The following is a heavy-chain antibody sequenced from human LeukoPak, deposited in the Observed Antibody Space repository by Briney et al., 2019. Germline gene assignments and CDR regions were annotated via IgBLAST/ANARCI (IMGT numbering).Heavy chain of an antibody. Sequence: TSETLSLTCTLSGGSISSYYWSWIRQPPGKGREWIGYIYYSGSTNYNPSLRSRVTISVDTSKNQFSLKLSSVNAADTAVYYCARVGYFGLRAQDYFDYWGQGTLVTVSS. CDR3: ARVGYFGLRAQDYFDY. CDR2: IYYSGST. V-gene: IGHV4-59*01. CDR1: GGSISSYY. D-gene: IGHD3-10*01. J-gene: IGHJ4*02.